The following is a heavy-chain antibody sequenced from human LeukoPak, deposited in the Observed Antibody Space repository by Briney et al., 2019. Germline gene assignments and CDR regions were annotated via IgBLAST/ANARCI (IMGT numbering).Heavy chain of an antibody. CDR2: IGPDGGTT. CDR1: GFTFSTDG. J-gene: IGHJ4*02. CDR3: ARGAQLTDY. D-gene: IGHD6-13*01. Sequence: GGSLTPSSAASGFTFSTDGMHWVRQAPGRGLEYVSGIGPDGGTTYYAKSVKGRFTISRDNSKSMVYLQMGSLTADDMAVYYCARGAQLTDYWGQGTLVTVSS. V-gene: IGHV3-64*01.